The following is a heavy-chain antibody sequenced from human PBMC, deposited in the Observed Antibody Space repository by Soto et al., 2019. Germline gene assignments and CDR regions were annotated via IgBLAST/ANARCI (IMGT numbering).Heavy chain of an antibody. Sequence: GGSLRLSCAVSGFTFSSYGMHWVRQAPGKGLEWAAVISYDGNNKYYAESVKGRFTISRDTSKNTLYLQMNSLRPEDTAVYYCVADYVATDTFDIWGRGTMVTVSS. D-gene: IGHD3-10*02. CDR3: VADYVATDTFDI. J-gene: IGHJ3*02. CDR2: ISYDGNNK. V-gene: IGHV3-30*03. CDR1: GFTFSSYG.